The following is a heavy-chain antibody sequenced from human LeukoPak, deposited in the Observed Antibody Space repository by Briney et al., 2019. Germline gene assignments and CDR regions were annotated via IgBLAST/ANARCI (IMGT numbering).Heavy chain of an antibody. CDR2: LNPRRGSA. J-gene: IGHJ4*02. Sequence: GALVKRSCKASGYTFTNYDSHGVGQATGQGGEGSGILNPRRGSADGAQKLLGRVTVARQTSTSTVYMALPSLRYEDTAVYYCARGIPRIRGVITTPFDYWGQXTLVTV. CDR1: GYTFTNYD. D-gene: IGHD3-10*01. V-gene: IGHV1-46*01. CDR3: ARGIPRIRGVITTPFDY.